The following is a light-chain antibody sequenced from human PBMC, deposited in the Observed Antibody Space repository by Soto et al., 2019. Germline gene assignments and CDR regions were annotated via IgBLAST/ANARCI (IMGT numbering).Light chain of an antibody. CDR2: GAS. Sequence: EIVLTQSPGTLSLSPGERATLSCRASQSVSNNYLAWYQQKPGQAPSLLIFGASNRAPDIPDRFSGSGSGTDFTLTISCLQSEDFATYYCQQYYSYPLTFGGGTKVDIK. CDR3: QQYYSYPLT. V-gene: IGKV3-20*01. CDR1: QSVSNNY. J-gene: IGKJ4*01.